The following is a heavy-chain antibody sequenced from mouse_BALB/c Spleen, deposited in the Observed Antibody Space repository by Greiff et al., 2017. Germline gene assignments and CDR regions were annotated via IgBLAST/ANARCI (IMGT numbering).Heavy chain of an antibody. CDR3: ARSGYDYDEGDYYAMDY. CDR2: ISSGSSTI. D-gene: IGHD2-4*01. CDR1: GFTFGSFG. V-gene: IGHV5-17*02. Sequence: EVQGVESGGGLVQPGGSRKLSCAASGFTFGSFGMHWVRQAPEKGLEWVAYISSGSSTIYYADTVKGRFTISRDNPKNTLFLQMTSLRSEDTAMYYCARSGYDYDEGDYYAMDYWGQGTSVTVSS. J-gene: IGHJ4*01.